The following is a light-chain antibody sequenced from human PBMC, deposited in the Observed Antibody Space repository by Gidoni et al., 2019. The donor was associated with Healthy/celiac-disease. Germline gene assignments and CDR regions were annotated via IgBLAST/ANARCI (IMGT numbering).Light chain of an antibody. CDR1: QSIRSY. CDR3: QQSYSTPQT. V-gene: IGKV1-39*01. J-gene: IGKJ1*01. Sequence: DIQMTQSPSSLSASVGDRVTITCRASQSIRSYLNWYQQKPGKAPKLLIYAASSLQSGVPSRFSGSGSGTDVTLTISSLQPEDFATYYCQQSYSTPQTFGQXTKVEIK. CDR2: AAS.